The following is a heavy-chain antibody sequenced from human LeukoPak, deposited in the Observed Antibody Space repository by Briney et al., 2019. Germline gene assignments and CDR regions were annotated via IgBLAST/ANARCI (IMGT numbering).Heavy chain of an antibody. V-gene: IGHV4-34*01. J-gene: IGHJ4*02. Sequence: SETLSLTCAVYGGSFSGYYWSWIRQPPGKGLEWIGEINHSGSTNYNPSLKSRVTISVDTSKNQFSLKLSSVTAADTAVYYCARGPTLFDYWGQGTLVTVSS. CDR2: INHSGST. CDR1: GGSFSGYY. CDR3: ARGPTLFDY.